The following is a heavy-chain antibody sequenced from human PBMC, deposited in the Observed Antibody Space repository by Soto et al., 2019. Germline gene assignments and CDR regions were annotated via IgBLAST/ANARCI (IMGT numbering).Heavy chain of an antibody. CDR2: ISAYNGNT. D-gene: IGHD6-13*01. J-gene: IGHJ6*02. Sequence: GASVKVSCKASGYTFTSYGISWVRQAPGQGLEWMGWISAYNGNTNYAQKLQGRVTMTTDTSTSTAYMELRSLRSDDTAVYYCARARRKQQLVLYYYGMDVWGQGTTVTVSS. V-gene: IGHV1-18*01. CDR3: ARARRKQQLVLYYYGMDV. CDR1: GYTFTSYG.